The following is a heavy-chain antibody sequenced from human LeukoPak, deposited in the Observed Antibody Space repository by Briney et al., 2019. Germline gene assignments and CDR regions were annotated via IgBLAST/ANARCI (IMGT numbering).Heavy chain of an antibody. CDR2: MSGRGGST. V-gene: IGHV3-23*01. CDR1: GFTLRSYA. J-gene: IGHJ4*02. Sequence: GGSLRLSRAAPGFTLRSYAVRSVRQAPGKGLEWVSAMSGRGGSTYYADSVKGRFTISRDNSKNTLYLQMNSLRPKTRAVYYCSRVGHSSSFYYWGQGTLVTVSS. D-gene: IGHD6-13*01. CDR3: SRVGHSSSFYY.